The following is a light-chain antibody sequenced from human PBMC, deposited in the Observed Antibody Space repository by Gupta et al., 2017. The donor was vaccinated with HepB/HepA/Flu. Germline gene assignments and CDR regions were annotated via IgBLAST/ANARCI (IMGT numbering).Light chain of an antibody. CDR2: KAS. V-gene: IGKV1-5*03. J-gene: IGKJ4*01. CDR1: QSISSW. CDR3: QQYDTYPLT. Sequence: DIQMTQSLSTLSVSVGDRVTITCRASQSISSWLAWYQQKPGKAPNLLIYKASSLESGVPSRFSGSGSETEFTLTISSLQPDDFATYYCQQYDTYPLTFGGGTKVEIK.